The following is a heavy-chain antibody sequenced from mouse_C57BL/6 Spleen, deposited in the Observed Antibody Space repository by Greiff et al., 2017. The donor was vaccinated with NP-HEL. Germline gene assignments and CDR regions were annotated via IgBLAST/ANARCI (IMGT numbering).Heavy chain of an antibody. V-gene: IGHV1-64*01. CDR2: IHPNSGST. J-gene: IGHJ4*01. Sequence: VQLQQSGAELVKPGASVKLSCKASGYTFTSYWMHWVKQRPGQGLEWIGMIHPNSGSTNYNEKFKSKATLTVDKSSSTAYMQLSSLTSEDSAVYYCARDTTVWAMDYWGQGTSVTVSS. CDR1: GYTFTSYW. CDR3: ARDTTVWAMDY. D-gene: IGHD1-1*01.